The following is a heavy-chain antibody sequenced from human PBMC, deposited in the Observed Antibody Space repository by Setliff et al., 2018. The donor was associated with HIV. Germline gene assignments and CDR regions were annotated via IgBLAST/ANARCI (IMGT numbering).Heavy chain of an antibody. V-gene: IGHV1-69*13. CDR1: GGTFSRDA. CDR3: ARDREAEGDAFDI. Sequence: SVKVSCKASGGTFSRDAISWVRQAPGQGLEWMGGIISMFGIANYAQKFQGRVTITADESTNTAYMELSSLRSEDTAVYYCARDREAEGDAFDIWGQGTMVTVS. D-gene: IGHD3-10*01. CDR2: IISMFGIA. J-gene: IGHJ3*02.